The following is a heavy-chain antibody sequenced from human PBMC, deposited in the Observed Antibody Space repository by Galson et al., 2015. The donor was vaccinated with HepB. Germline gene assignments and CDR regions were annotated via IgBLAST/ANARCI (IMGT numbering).Heavy chain of an antibody. CDR3: ARQAGYCSSTSCYTGDAFDI. V-gene: IGHV5-10-1*01. CDR2: IDPSDSYT. D-gene: IGHD2-2*02. Sequence: QSGAEVKKPGESLRISCKGSGYSFTSYWISWVRQMPGKGLEWMGRIDPSDSYTNYSPSFQGHVTISADKSISTAYLQWSSLKASDTAMYYCARQAGYCSSTSCYTGDAFDIWGQGTMVTVSS. CDR1: GYSFTSYW. J-gene: IGHJ3*02.